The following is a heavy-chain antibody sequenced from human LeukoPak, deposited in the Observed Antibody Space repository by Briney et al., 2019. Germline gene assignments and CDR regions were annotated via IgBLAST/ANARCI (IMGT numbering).Heavy chain of an antibody. CDR2: IYYSGST. J-gene: IGHJ4*02. D-gene: IGHD3-3*01. CDR3: QSRFLEWLLDY. Sequence: SETLSLTCTVSGCSVSSGSYYWRWIRQPPGKGLEWIGYIYYSGSTNYNPSLKSRVIISVDTSKNQFSLKLSSVTAADTAVYYCQSRFLEWLLDYWGQGTLVTVSS. V-gene: IGHV4-61*01. CDR1: GCSVSSGSYY.